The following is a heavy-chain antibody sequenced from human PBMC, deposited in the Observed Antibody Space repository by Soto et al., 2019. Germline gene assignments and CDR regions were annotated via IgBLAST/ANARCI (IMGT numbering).Heavy chain of an antibody. CDR1: GFTLSSYW. CDR2: TRQDGGQS. V-gene: IGHV3-7*01. Sequence: EVQLVESGGGLVQPGGSLRLSCEASGFTLSSYWMSWIRQAPGKGLEWVANTRQDGGQSYLVDSVQGRFTISRDNAKNSVYLQMNSLRAEDTAVYYCVRDGSTVWHLDSWGQGTLVTVSS. J-gene: IGHJ4*02. D-gene: IGHD1-1*01. CDR3: VRDGSTVWHLDS.